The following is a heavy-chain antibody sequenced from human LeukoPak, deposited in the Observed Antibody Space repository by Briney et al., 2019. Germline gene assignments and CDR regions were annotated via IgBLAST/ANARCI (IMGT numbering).Heavy chain of an antibody. CDR3: ARAPSLVVTASPWLGWFDP. V-gene: IGHV1-46*01. J-gene: IGHJ5*02. CDR2: ISPSGGST. Sequence: ASVKVSCKASGYYMHWVRQAPGQGLEWMGIISPSGGSTNYAQTFQGRVTMTRDTSTSTVYMELSSLRSEDTAVYYCARAPSLVVTASPWLGWFDPWGQGTLVTVSS. CDR1: GYY. D-gene: IGHD2-21*02.